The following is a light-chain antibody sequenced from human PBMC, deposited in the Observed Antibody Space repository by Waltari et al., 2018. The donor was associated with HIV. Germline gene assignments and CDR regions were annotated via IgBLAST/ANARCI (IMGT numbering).Light chain of an antibody. CDR2: KDS. V-gene: IGLV3-25*03. J-gene: IGLJ3*02. CDR1: KKY. Sequence: KKYAYWYQQKPGQAPVLVMYKDSERPSGIPERFSGSSSGTKVTLTISGVQAEDEADYHCQSADSSDISVFGGGTKLTVL. CDR3: QSADSSDISV.